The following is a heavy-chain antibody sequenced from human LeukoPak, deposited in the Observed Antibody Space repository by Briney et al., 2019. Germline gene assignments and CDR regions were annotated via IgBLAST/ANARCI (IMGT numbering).Heavy chain of an antibody. J-gene: IGHJ4*02. CDR2: INPNSGGT. V-gene: IGHV1-2*02. CDR3: ARDPLYESGPPVDY. Sequence: ASVKVSCKASGYTFTGYYMHWVRQAPGQGLEWMGWINPNSGGTNYAQKFQGGVTMTRDTSISTAYMELSRLRSDDTAVYYCARDPLYESGPPVDYWGQGTLVTVSS. CDR1: GYTFTGYY. D-gene: IGHD2/OR15-2a*01.